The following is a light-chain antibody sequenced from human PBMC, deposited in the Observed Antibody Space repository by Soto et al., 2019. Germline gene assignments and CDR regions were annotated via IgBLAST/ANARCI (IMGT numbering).Light chain of an antibody. CDR3: QQYNSYLYT. Sequence: STLSASVGDRVTITCRASQSISSWLAWYQQKPGKAPNLLIYKASSLESGVPSRFSGSGSGTEFTLTISSLQPDDFATYYCQQYNSYLYTFGQGTKVDIK. CDR2: KAS. CDR1: QSISSW. J-gene: IGKJ2*01. V-gene: IGKV1-5*03.